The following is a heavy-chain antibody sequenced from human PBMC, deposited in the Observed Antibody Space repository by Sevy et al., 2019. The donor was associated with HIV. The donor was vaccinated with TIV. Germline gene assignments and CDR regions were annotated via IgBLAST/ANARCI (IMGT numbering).Heavy chain of an antibody. J-gene: IGHJ4*02. Sequence: GGSLRLSCAASGFIFSSYVMSWVRQAPGKGLEWVSTISGSGGSTYYADSVKGRFTISRDNSKNTLGLQMNSLRAEDTAVYYCEAIATAGRDYWGQGTLVTVSS. D-gene: IGHD6-13*01. CDR3: EAIATAGRDY. V-gene: IGHV3-23*01. CDR2: ISGSGGST. CDR1: GFIFSSYV.